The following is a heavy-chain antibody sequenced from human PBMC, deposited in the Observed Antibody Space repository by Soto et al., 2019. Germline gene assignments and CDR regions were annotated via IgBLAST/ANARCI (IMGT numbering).Heavy chain of an antibody. J-gene: IGHJ4*03. D-gene: IGHD2-2*01. CDR2: ISYAGSNE. Sequence: QVHLVESGGGVVQPRRSLRLSCAASGFSFNNYGMHWVRQAPGKGLEWVALISYAGSNEYYAASVKDRFTISRSNSKNALYLQMNCLRAEDTVLYYCAKVSQYGTSTSCSFSFAYYPYLDNWGKGTVVTVSS. CDR1: GFSFNNYG. V-gene: IGHV3-30*18. CDR3: AKVSQYGTSTSCSFSFAYYPYLDN.